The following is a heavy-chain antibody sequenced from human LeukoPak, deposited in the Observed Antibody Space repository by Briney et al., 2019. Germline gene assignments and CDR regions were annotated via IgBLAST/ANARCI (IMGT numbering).Heavy chain of an antibody. CDR1: GFTVSSNY. D-gene: IGHD3-10*01. J-gene: IGHJ4*02. Sequence: GGSLRLSCAASGFTVSSNYMSWVRQAPGKGLEWVSVIYSGGSTYYADSVKGRFTISRDNSKNTLYLQMNSLRAEDTAVYYCAKILTYYYGSGSYNDYWGQGTLVTVSS. CDR2: IYSGGST. V-gene: IGHV3-66*01. CDR3: AKILTYYYGSGSYNDY.